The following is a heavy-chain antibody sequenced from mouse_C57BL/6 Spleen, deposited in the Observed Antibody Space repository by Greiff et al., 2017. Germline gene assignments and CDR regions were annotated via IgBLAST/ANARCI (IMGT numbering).Heavy chain of an antibody. V-gene: IGHV1-15*01. CDR1: GYTFTDYD. CDR2: IDPETGGT. D-gene: IGHD3-3*01. CDR3: TRQGRGAMDY. J-gene: IGHJ4*01. Sequence: VKLQESGAELVRPGASVTLSCKASGYTFTDYDMHWVKQTPVHGLEWIGAIDPETGGTAYNQKFKGKAILTADESSSTAYMELRSLTSEDSAVYYDTRQGRGAMDYWGQGTSVTVSS.